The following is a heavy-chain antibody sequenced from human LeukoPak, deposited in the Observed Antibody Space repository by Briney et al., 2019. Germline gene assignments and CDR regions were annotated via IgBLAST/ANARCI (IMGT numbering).Heavy chain of an antibody. V-gene: IGHV4-59*11. J-gene: IGHJ4*02. Sequence: SETLSLTCTVSGGSISSHYWSWIRQPPGKGLEWIGYIYYSGSTNYNPSLKSRVTISVDTSKNQFSLKLSSVTAADTAVYYCAKPNYYGSGNFDYWGQGTLVTVSS. CDR3: AKPNYYGSGNFDY. CDR1: GGSISSHY. CDR2: IYYSGST. D-gene: IGHD3-10*01.